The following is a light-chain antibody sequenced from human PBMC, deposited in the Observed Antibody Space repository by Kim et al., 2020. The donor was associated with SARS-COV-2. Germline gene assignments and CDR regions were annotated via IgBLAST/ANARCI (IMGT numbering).Light chain of an antibody. Sequence: VSPGDRATLSCRASQTVRTNFAWFQQKPGQAPRLLIYGASTRASGIPARFSANGSETEFTLTISGLQSEDFAVYFCQQYDEWPGTFGQGTKVDIK. CDR1: QTVRTN. CDR3: QQYDEWPGT. J-gene: IGKJ1*01. CDR2: GAS. V-gene: IGKV3-15*01.